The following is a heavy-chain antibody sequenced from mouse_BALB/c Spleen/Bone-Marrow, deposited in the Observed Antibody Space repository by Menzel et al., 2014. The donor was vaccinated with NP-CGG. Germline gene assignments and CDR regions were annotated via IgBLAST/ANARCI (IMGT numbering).Heavy chain of an antibody. CDR3: ARNDYGNPHYAMDY. Sequence: VKLQESGPGLVQPSQSLFITCTVSGFSVISYGVHWVRQPPGKGLEWLGVIWSGGSTDYNAAFISRLSISKDNSKSQVFLKMNSLQADDTAIYYCARNDYGNPHYAMDYWGQGTSVTVSS. D-gene: IGHD2-1*01. CDR1: GFSVISYG. V-gene: IGHV2-4*02. J-gene: IGHJ4*01. CDR2: IWSGGST.